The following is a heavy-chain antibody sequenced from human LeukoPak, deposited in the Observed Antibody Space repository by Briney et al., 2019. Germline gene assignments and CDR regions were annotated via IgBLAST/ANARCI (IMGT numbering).Heavy chain of an antibody. CDR2: IYYSGST. J-gene: IGHJ5*02. V-gene: IGHV4-39*01. Sequence: SETLSLTCTVSGGSISSSSYYWGWIRQPPGKGPEWIGSIYYSGSTYYNPSLKSRVTISVDTSKNHFSLKLRSVTAADTAVYYCAKHGELLSWFDPWGQGTQVTVSS. CDR1: GGSISSSSYY. CDR3: AKHGELLSWFDP. D-gene: IGHD1-26*01.